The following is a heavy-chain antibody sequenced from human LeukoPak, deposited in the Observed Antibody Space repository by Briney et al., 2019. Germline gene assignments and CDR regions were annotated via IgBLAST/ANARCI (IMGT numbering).Heavy chain of an antibody. CDR3: ARSYDSSGYYYPYHFDY. J-gene: IGHJ4*02. Sequence: SETLSLTCTVSGGSISSYYWSWIRQPPGKGLEWIGYIYYSGSTNYNPSLKSRVTISVDTSKNQFSLKLSSVTAADTAVYYCARSYDSSGYYYPYHFDYWGQGTLVTVSS. D-gene: IGHD3-22*01. V-gene: IGHV4-59*01. CDR2: IYYSGST. CDR1: GGSISSYY.